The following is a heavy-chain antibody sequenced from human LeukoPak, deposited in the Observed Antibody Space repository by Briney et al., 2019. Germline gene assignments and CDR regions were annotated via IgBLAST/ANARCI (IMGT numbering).Heavy chain of an antibody. J-gene: IGHJ5*02. Sequence: ASVKVSCKASGYTFTSYDINWVRQATGQGLEWMGWMNPNSGNTGYAQKFQGRVTITADKSTSTAYMELSSLRSEDTAVYYCARADYGGNSEVGEDNWFDPWGQGTLVTVSS. V-gene: IGHV1-8*01. D-gene: IGHD4-23*01. CDR2: MNPNSGNT. CDR1: GYTFTSYD. CDR3: ARADYGGNSEVGEDNWFDP.